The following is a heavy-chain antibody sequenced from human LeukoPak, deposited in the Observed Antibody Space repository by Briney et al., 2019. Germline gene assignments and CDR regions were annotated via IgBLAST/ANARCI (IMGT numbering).Heavy chain of an antibody. CDR2: IWYDGSNK. J-gene: IGHJ4*02. Sequence: GGSLRLSCAASGFTFSSYGMHWVRQAPGKGLEWVASIWYDGSNKYYADSVKGRFTISRDNSKNTLYLQMNSLRAEDTAVYYCARDYCSGGSCLFDYWGQGTLVTVSS. CDR1: GFTFSSYG. V-gene: IGHV3-33*01. D-gene: IGHD2-15*01. CDR3: ARDYCSGGSCLFDY.